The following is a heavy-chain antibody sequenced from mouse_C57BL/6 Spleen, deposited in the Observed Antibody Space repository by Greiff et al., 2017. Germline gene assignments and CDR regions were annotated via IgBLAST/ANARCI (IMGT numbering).Heavy chain of an antibody. J-gene: IGHJ2*01. Sequence: QVQLQQSGAELMKPGASVKLSCKATGYTFTGYWIEWVKQRPGHGLEWIGEILPGSGSTNYNEKFKGKATFTADTSSHTAYMQLSSLTTDDSAIYCGARSSDSSGYGDFDDWGKGTTRTVSS. CDR2: ILPGSGST. D-gene: IGHD3-2*02. V-gene: IGHV1-9*01. CDR1: GYTFTGYW. CDR3: ARSSDSSGYGDFDD.